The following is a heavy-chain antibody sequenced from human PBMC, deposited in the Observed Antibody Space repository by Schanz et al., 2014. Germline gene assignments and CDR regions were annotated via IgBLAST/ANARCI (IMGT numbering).Heavy chain of an antibody. D-gene: IGHD6-6*01. V-gene: IGHV3-33*08. Sequence: HVQLVESGGSVVQPGRSLRLSCAASGFSFNNYGLNWVRQAPGKGLEWVAFIRDNGSVKNYLDSVKGRFTISRDNSKNTLYLQMNSLRAEDTAVYYCVREGSSSPDCCYYNGMDVWGQGTTVTVSS. CDR2: IRDNGSVK. J-gene: IGHJ6*02. CDR1: GFSFNNYG. CDR3: VREGSSSPDCCYYNGMDV.